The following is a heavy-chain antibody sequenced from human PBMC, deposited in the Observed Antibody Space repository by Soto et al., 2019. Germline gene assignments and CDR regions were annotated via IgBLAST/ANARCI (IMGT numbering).Heavy chain of an antibody. CDR1: GYTFTSYY. Sequence: GASVKVSCKASGYTFTSYYMHWVRQAPGQGLEWMGIINPSGGSTSYAQKFQGRVTMTRDTSTSTVYMELSSLRSEDTAVYYCARDPWAAGRGPPYYYGMDVWGQGTTVTVSS. V-gene: IGHV1-46*01. J-gene: IGHJ6*02. CDR2: INPSGGST. CDR3: ARDPWAAGRGPPYYYGMDV. D-gene: IGHD6-13*01.